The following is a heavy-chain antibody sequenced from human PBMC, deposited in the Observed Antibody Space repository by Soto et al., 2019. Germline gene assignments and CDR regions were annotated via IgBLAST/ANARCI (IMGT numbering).Heavy chain of an antibody. V-gene: IGHV3-30*18. D-gene: IGHD2-2*03. Sequence: SLRLSCAASGFTFSSYGMHWVRQAPGKGLEWVAVISYDGSNKYYADSVKGRFTISRDNSKNTLYLQMNSLRAEDTAVYYCAKTGGDGYCSSTSCYFPFDYWGQGTLVTVS. J-gene: IGHJ4*02. CDR2: ISYDGSNK. CDR3: AKTGGDGYCSSTSCYFPFDY. CDR1: GFTFSSYG.